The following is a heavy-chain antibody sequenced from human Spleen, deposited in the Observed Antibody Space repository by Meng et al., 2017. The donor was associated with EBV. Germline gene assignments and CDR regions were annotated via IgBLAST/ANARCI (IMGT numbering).Heavy chain of an antibody. CDR3: ARGLGGHYPTMEY. CDR2: IHHSGTT. D-gene: IGHD3-22*01. J-gene: IGHJ4*02. V-gene: IGHV4-4*02. CDR1: GASIDSSDW. Sequence: QVTLQEPGPVLVTHSGTLSLTCAAAGASIDSSDWWTWVRQAPGKGLEWIGEIHHSGTTNYNPSLESRVTISIDKSDNQFSLKLTSVTAADTAVYYCARGLGGHYPTMEYWGQGTLVTVSS.